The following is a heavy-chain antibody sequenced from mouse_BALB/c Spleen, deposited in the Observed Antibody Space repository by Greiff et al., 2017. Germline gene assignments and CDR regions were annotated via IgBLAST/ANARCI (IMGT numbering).Heavy chain of an antibody. Sequence: QVQLQQSGAELARPGASVKMSCKASGYTFTSYTMHWVKQRPGQGLEWIGYINPSSGYTNYNQKFKGKATLTSDKSSSTAYMELSSLTSEDSAVYYCARCGDGKPSFAYWGQGTLVTVSA. D-gene: IGHD2-1*01. V-gene: IGHV1-4*01. J-gene: IGHJ3*01. CDR3: ARCGDGKPSFAY. CDR2: INPSSGYT. CDR1: GYTFTSYT.